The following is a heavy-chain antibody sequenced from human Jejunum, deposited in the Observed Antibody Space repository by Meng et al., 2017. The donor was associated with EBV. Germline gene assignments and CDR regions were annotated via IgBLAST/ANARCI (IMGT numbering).Heavy chain of an antibody. CDR1: GFIFSAYA. CDR2: IGGSGGNI. V-gene: IGHV3-23*01. CDR3: ARGDLSVWYDF. D-gene: IGHD5/OR15-5a*01. Sequence: WGSGVGLVQPGGSLRLCCAASGFIFSAYAMSWVRQVPGKGLEWVSLIGGSGGNIYYIDSVKGRFTISRDNSKNTLYLQMNSLRAEDTALYYCARGDLSVWYDFWGQGTLVTVSS. J-gene: IGHJ5*01.